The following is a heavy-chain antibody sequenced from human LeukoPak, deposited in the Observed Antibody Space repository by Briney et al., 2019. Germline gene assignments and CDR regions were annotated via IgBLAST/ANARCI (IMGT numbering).Heavy chain of an antibody. CDR1: GYTLTELS. Sequence: ASVKVSCKVSGYTLTELSMHWVRQAPGKGLEWMGGFDPEDGETIYAQKFQGRVTMTEDTSTDTAYMELSSLRSEDTAVYYCATVYYDILTGYYRQKVFDYWGQGTLVTVSS. CDR3: ATVYYDILTGYYRQKVFDY. CDR2: FDPEDGET. D-gene: IGHD3-9*01. J-gene: IGHJ4*02. V-gene: IGHV1-24*01.